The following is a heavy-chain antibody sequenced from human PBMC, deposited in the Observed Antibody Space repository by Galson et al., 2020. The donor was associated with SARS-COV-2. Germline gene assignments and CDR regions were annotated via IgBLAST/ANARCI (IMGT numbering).Heavy chain of an antibody. Sequence: ESLKISCAASGFTFSSYSMNWVRPAPGKGLEWVSYISSSSSTIYYADSVKGRFTISRDNAKNSLYLQMNSLRAEDTAVYYCARDLVLRYCDHYYYYYVYVWGKGTTVTVSS. CDR2: ISSSSSTI. CDR1: GFTFSSYS. D-gene: IGHD3-9*01. J-gene: IGHJ6*03. V-gene: IGHV3-48*04. CDR3: ARDLVLRYCDHYYYYYVYV.